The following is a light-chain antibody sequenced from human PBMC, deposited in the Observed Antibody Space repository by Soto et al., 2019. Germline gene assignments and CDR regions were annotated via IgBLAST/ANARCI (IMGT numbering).Light chain of an antibody. J-gene: IGLJ3*02. CDR1: SGHSSYI. CDR3: VTWDSNINWG. Sequence: QPVLTQSSSASASLGSSVKLTCTLCSGHSSYIIAWHQQQPGKAPRYLMKLEGSGSYNKGSGVPDRYSGSRSGADRYHTISHLQFEDEADYYCVTWDSNINWGFGGGTKRTVL. CDR2: LEGSGSY. V-gene: IGLV4-60*02.